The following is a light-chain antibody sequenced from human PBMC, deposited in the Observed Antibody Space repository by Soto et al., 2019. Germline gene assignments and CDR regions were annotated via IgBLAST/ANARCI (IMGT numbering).Light chain of an antibody. CDR1: QSVRSN. CDR3: QQYNNWPPAWT. V-gene: IGKV3D-15*01. CDR2: DAS. Sequence: EIVMTQSPATLSVSPGERATLSCRASQSVRSNLAWYQQKPGQAPRLLIYDASNRATGIPARFSGSGSGTDFTLTISSLEPEDFAVYYCQQYNNWPPAWTFGQGTKVDIK. J-gene: IGKJ1*01.